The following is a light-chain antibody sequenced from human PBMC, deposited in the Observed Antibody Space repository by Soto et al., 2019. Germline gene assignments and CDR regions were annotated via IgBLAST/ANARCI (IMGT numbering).Light chain of an antibody. V-gene: IGKV3-11*01. Sequence: DIVLTQSPGTLSLSPGERATLYCRASQSVSSNLAWYQQKPGQAPRLLIYGASTRATGIPARFSGSGSGTDFTLTISSLEPEDFAVYYCQQRSNWLWTFGQGTKVDIK. CDR2: GAS. CDR1: QSVSSN. CDR3: QQRSNWLWT. J-gene: IGKJ1*01.